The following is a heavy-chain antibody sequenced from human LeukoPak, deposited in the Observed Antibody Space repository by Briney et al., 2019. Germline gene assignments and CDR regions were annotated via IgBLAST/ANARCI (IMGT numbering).Heavy chain of an antibody. CDR3: ARDGAYYDSSGYYYRD. J-gene: IGHJ4*02. CDR2: IYAGGGA. D-gene: IGHD3-22*01. V-gene: IGHV3-53*01. CDR1: GFTVSNNY. Sequence: GGSLRLSCAASGFTVSNNYMSWVRQAPGKGLEWVSVIYAGGGAYYADSVKGRFTISRDNSNNTLYLQMSSLRAEDTAMYYCARDGAYYDSSGYYYRDWGQGTLVTVSS.